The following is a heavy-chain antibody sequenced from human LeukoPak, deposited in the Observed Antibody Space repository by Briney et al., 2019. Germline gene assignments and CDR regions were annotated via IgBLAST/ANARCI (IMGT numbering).Heavy chain of an antibody. J-gene: IGHJ5*02. CDR2: INPNSGGT. CDR3: ARPPMVRGVSWFDP. D-gene: IGHD3-10*01. V-gene: IGHV1-2*02. Sequence: ASVKVSCKASGYTFTGYYIHWVRQAPGQGLEWVGWINPNSGGTNYAQKFQDRVTMTRDTSISTAYMELSRLRSDDTAVYYCARPPMVRGVSWFDPWGQGTLVTVSS. CDR1: GYTFTGYY.